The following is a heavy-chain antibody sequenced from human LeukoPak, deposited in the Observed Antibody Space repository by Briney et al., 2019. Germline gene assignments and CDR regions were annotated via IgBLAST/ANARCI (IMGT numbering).Heavy chain of an antibody. CDR3: AREGLSIAVAGLSEPTWFDP. CDR1: GYTFAGYY. J-gene: IGHJ5*02. Sequence: ASVKVSCKASGYTFAGYYMHWVRQAPGQGVEWMGWINPNSGGTNYAQKFQGRVTMTRDTSISTAYMELSRLRSDDTAVYYCAREGLSIAVAGLSEPTWFDPWGQGTLVTVSS. D-gene: IGHD6-19*01. V-gene: IGHV1-2*02. CDR2: INPNSGGT.